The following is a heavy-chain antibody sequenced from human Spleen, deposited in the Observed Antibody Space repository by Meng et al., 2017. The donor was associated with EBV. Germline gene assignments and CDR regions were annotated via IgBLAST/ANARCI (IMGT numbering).Heavy chain of an antibody. CDR3: ARAGLNWNYNF. CDR2: INPSGDTT. J-gene: IGHJ4*02. Sequence: QGELVQCGAEVRRPGASVKISCKASGYTLTSNYFHWVRQVPGQGLEWMGIINPSGDTTSYSQKFQGRVSLTRDTSTSTVYMELSSLTSDDTAIYFCARAGLNWNYNFWGQGTLVTVSS. D-gene: IGHD1-7*01. CDR1: GYTLTSNY. V-gene: IGHV1-46*01.